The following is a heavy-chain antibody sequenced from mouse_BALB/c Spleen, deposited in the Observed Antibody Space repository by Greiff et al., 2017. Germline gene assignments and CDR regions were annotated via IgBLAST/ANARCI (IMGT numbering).Heavy chain of an antibody. CDR3: ARGYDYDGGFAY. Sequence: EVKVVESGGGLVKPGGSLKLSCAASGFTFSSYAMSWVRQTPEKRLEWVASISSGGSTYYPDSVKGRFTISRDNARNILYLQMSSLRSEDTAMYYCARGYDYDGGFAYWGQGTLVTVSA. V-gene: IGHV5-6-5*01. D-gene: IGHD2-4*01. J-gene: IGHJ3*01. CDR1: GFTFSSYA. CDR2: ISSGGST.